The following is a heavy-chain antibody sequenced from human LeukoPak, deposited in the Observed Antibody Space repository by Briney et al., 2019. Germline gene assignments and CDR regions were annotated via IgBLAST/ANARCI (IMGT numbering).Heavy chain of an antibody. CDR3: ARQGGGYSSGPFDY. CDR2: IYYSGST. Sequence: SETLSLTCTVSGGSISSYYWSWIRQPPGKGLEWIGYIYYSGSTNYNPSLKSRVTISVDTSKNQFSLKLSSVTAADTAVYYCARQGGGYSSGPFDYWGQGTLVTVSS. CDR1: GGSISSYY. J-gene: IGHJ4*02. D-gene: IGHD1-26*01. V-gene: IGHV4-59*01.